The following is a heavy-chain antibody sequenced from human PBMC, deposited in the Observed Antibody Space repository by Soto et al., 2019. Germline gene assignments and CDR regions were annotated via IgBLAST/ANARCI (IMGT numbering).Heavy chain of an antibody. CDR3: AKDTSPLSPTGAAGTDY. V-gene: IGHV3-30*18. Sequence: VQLVESGGGVVQPGRSLRLSCAASGFTFSAYGMHWVRQAPGKGLEWVSFISHDGTNEYFAASVTGRFTISRDNSKNTVYLQMNSLRPEDTAMYYCAKDTSPLSPTGAAGTDYWGQGTLVTVSS. CDR1: GFTFSAYG. D-gene: IGHD6-13*01. J-gene: IGHJ4*02. CDR2: ISHDGTNE.